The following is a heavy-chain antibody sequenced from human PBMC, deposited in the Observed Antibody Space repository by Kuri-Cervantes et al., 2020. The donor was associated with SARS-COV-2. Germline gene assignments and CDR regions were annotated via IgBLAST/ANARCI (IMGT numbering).Heavy chain of an antibody. CDR3: AXXPPSXIAAXXVSFDY. J-gene: IGHJ4*02. D-gene: IGHD6-6*01. CDR2: IYYXGGX. Sequence: SETLSXXXTXXXXXXXSXYXXWIRQPPGKGXEWIXXIYYXGGXXXNPSLKXXXXISXDTSKXXXSLXXXXXXAXDTXXXYCAXXPPSXIAAXXVSFDYWGQGTLVTVSS. CDR1: XXXXXSXY. V-gene: IGHV4-59*01.